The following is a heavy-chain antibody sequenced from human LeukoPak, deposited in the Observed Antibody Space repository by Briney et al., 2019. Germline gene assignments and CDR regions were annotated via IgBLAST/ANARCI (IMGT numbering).Heavy chain of an antibody. CDR2: IIPFLGIA. CDR1: GGTFSSYA. D-gene: IGHD6-13*01. Sequence: SVKVSCKASGGTFSSYAISWVRQAPGQGFEWMGRIIPFLGIANYAQKFQGRVTITADKSTSTAYMELSSLRSEDTAVYYCARDRRIAAAGTRDYYYGMDVWGQGTTVTVSS. V-gene: IGHV1-69*04. J-gene: IGHJ6*02. CDR3: ARDRRIAAAGTRDYYYGMDV.